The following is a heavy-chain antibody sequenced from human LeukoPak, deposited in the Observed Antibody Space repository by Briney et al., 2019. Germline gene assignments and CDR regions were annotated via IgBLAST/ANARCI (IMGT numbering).Heavy chain of an antibody. V-gene: IGHV3-30*18. CDR3: AKDLIAAAAINPYFDC. D-gene: IGHD6-13*01. Sequence: GGSLRLSCAASGFTFSSYGMHWVRQAPGKGLEWVAVISYDGSNKYYADSVKGRFTISRDNSKNTLYLQMNSLRAEDTAVYYCAKDLIAAAAINPYFDCWGEGTLVTVSS. CDR2: ISYDGSNK. CDR1: GFTFSSYG. J-gene: IGHJ4*02.